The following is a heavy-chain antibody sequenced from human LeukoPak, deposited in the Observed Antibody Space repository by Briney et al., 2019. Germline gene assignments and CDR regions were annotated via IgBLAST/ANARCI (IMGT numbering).Heavy chain of an antibody. Sequence: GGSLRLSCAASGFTFSSYSMNWVRPAPGKGLEWVSSISSSSSYIYYADSVKGRFTISRDNAKNSLYLQMNSLRAEDTAVYYCAREGYDNYYYYYMDVWGKGTTVTVSS. CDR1: GFTFSSYS. CDR2: ISSSSSYI. CDR3: AREGYDNYYYYYMDV. D-gene: IGHD3-9*01. V-gene: IGHV3-21*01. J-gene: IGHJ6*03.